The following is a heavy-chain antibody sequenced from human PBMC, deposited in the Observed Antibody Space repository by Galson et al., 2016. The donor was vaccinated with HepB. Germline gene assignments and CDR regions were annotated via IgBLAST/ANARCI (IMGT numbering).Heavy chain of an antibody. J-gene: IGHJ4*02. CDR3: AKGRCSGRGCDYFDY. Sequence: SLRLSCAASGFTFNSYGMHWVRQAPGKGLEWVPTITDSGGSTYLADSVRGRFTISRDNSKSTLYLQMNSLRAEDTAIYYCAKGRCSGRGCDYFDYWGQGTLVTVSS. D-gene: IGHD6-19*01. CDR1: GFTFNSYG. V-gene: IGHV3-23*01. CDR2: ITDSGGST.